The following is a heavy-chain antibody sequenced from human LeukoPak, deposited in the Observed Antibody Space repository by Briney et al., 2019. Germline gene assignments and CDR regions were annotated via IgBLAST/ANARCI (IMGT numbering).Heavy chain of an antibody. CDR2: IWYDGSNK. CDR1: GFTFSSYG. J-gene: IGHJ3*02. D-gene: IGHD3-10*01. Sequence: GRSLRLSCAASGFTFSSYGMHWVRQAPGKGLEWVAVIWYDGSNKYYADSVKGRFTISRDNSKNTLYLQMNSLRAEDTAVHYCARERFDAFDIWGQGTMVTVSS. V-gene: IGHV3-33*08. CDR3: ARERFDAFDI.